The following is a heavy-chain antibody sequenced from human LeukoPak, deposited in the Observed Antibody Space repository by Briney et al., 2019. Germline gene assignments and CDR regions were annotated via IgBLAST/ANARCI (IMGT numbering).Heavy chain of an antibody. CDR2: ISGSGGST. CDR1: GFIFSSDA. D-gene: IGHD3-22*01. V-gene: IGHV3-23*01. J-gene: IGHJ4*02. CDR3: AKRSNYDSSGYYYFDY. Sequence: GGSLRLSCAPSGFIFSSDAKSWVRQAPGKGLEWVSAISGSGGSTYYADSVKGRFTISRDNSKNTLYLQMNSLRAEDTAVYYCAKRSNYDSSGYYYFDYWGQGTLVTVSS.